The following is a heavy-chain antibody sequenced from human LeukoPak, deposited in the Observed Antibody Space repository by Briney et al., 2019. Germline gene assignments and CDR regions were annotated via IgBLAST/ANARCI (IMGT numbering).Heavy chain of an antibody. CDR2: IKPSGGST. CDR1: GYTFTSYY. D-gene: IGHD1-1*01. Sequence: ASVKVSCKAAGYTFTSYYMHWVRQAPGQGLEWMGTIKPSGGSTSYAQKFQGRVTMTRDTSTSTVYMELSSLRSEDTAVYYCARGGRGEGTGTTRVAFDIWGQGTMVTVSS. V-gene: IGHV1-46*01. CDR3: ARGGRGEGTGTTRVAFDI. J-gene: IGHJ3*02.